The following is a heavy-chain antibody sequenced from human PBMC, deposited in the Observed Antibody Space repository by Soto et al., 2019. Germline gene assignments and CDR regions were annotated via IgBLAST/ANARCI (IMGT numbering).Heavy chain of an antibody. D-gene: IGHD2-2*01. CDR3: VRYCSTTKCPFDY. CDR2: IYYSGNT. Sequence: LSLTCTVSGXSISSGGSYWGWIRQPPGKGLEWIGYIYYSGNTYFNPSLKSRVTLSVDTSKNQFSLNLSSVTAADTAVYYCVRYCSTTKCPFDYWGQGTLVTVSS. V-gene: IGHV4-30-4*01. CDR1: GXSISSGGSY. J-gene: IGHJ4*02.